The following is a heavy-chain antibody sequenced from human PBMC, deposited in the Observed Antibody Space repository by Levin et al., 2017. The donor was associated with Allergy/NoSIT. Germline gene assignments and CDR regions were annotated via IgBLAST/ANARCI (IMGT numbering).Heavy chain of an antibody. CDR3: ARAGSTVTTPRD. D-gene: IGHD4-17*01. Sequence: SETLSLTCAVSGGSISSSNWWSWVRQPPGKGLEWIGEIYHSGSTNYNPSLKSRVTISVDKSKNQFSLKLGSVTAADTAVYYCARAGSTVTTPRDWGQGTLVTVSS. CDR2: IYHSGST. V-gene: IGHV4-4*02. J-gene: IGHJ4*02. CDR1: GGSISSSNW.